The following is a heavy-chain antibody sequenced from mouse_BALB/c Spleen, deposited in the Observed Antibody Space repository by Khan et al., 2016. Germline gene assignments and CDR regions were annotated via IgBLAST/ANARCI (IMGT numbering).Heavy chain of an antibody. CDR3: ARRDDGGRAMDY. D-gene: IGHD2-3*01. CDR2: IWSDGST. Sequence: QVQLKESGPGLVAPSQSLSITCTVSGFSLTSYGVHWVRQPPGKGLEWLVVIWSDGSTTYNSALKSRLSISKDNSKSQVFLKMNSLQTDDAAMYYCARRDDGGRAMDYWGQGTSVTVSS. J-gene: IGHJ4*01. V-gene: IGHV2-6*02. CDR1: GFSLTSYG.